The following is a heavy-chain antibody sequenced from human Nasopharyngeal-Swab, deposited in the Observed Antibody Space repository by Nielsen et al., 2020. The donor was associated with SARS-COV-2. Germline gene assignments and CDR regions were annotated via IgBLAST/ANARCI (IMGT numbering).Heavy chain of an antibody. CDR2: ISGSGDTT. CDR3: AKAPYLRGLDV. J-gene: IGHJ6*02. D-gene: IGHD2-21*01. V-gene: IGHV3-23*01. Sequence: GESLKISCAASGFTFSYYGMSWVRQAPRKGLEWVSIISGSGDTTYYADSVNDRFTISRDNSKNTLYLQMNSLRVEDTALYYCAKAPYLRGLDVWGQGTTVTVSS. CDR1: GFTFSYYG.